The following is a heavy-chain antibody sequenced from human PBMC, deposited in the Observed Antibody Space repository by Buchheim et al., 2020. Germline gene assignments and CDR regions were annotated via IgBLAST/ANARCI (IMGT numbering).Heavy chain of an antibody. D-gene: IGHD1-7*01. CDR2: IYYSGST. V-gene: IGHV4-59*01. CDR1: GGSISSYY. CDR3: SRDFSSYNGNYLDI. J-gene: IGHJ3*02. Sequence: QVQLQESGPGLVKPSETLSLTCTVSGGSISSYYWSWIRQPPGKGLEWIGYIYYSGSTNYNPSLKSRVTISVDTSKNQFSLKLSSVTAADTAVYYWSRDFSSYNGNYLDIWGQGT.